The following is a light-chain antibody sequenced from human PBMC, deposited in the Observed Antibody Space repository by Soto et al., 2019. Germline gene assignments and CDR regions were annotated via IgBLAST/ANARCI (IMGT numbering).Light chain of an antibody. CDR2: GAS. J-gene: IGKJ1*01. Sequence: EIVLAQCPGTLSLFPGERATLSCRASQSISSSYLAWYQQKPGQAPRLLIYGASSRATGIPDRFSGAGSATDFTLTISRLEPEDFAVYYCHQYGSAPAWTFGQGTKVEIK. CDR1: QSISSSY. V-gene: IGKV3-20*01. CDR3: HQYGSAPAWT.